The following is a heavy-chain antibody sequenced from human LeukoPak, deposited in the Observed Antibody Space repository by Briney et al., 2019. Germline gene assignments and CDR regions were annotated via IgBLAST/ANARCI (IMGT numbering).Heavy chain of an antibody. CDR1: EFIFSNYG. CDR3: AKGGQQLVWFDP. CDR2: IQNDVTTK. J-gene: IGHJ5*02. D-gene: IGHD6-13*01. V-gene: IGHV3-30*02. Sequence: GGSLRLSCAASEFIFSNYGMHWVRQAPGKGLEWVAFIQNDVTTKYYADSVKGRFTISRDNSRNTLYLQMNSLRAEDTAVYYCAKGGQQLVWFDPWGQGTLVTVSS.